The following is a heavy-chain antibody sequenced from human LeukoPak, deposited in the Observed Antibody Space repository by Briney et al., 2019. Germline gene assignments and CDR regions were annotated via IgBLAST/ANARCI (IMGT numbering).Heavy chain of an antibody. J-gene: IGHJ5*02. Sequence: ASVKVSCKASGYTFTGYYMHWVRQAPGQGLEWMGWINPNSGGTNYAQKFQGRVTMTRDTSISTAYMELSRLRSDDTAVYYCARGLGSSRYRWFDPWGQGTLVTVSS. CDR3: ARGLGSSRYRWFDP. V-gene: IGHV1-2*02. CDR2: INPNSGGT. CDR1: GYTFTGYY. D-gene: IGHD6-25*01.